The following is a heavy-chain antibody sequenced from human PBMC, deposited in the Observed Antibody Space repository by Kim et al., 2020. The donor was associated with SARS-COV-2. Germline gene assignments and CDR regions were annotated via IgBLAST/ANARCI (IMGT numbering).Heavy chain of an antibody. CDR3: ARGSDIVVVPATHNWFDP. J-gene: IGHJ5*02. Sequence: KSRVTISVDTSKNQFSLKLSSVTAADTAVYYCARGSDIVVVPATHNWFDPWGQGTLVTVSS. D-gene: IGHD2-2*01. V-gene: IGHV4-34*01.